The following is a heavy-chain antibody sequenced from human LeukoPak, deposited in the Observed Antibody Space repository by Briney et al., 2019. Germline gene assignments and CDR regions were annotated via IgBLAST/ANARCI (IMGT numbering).Heavy chain of an antibody. CDR2: ISYDGSNK. CDR1: GFTFSSYA. D-gene: IGHD5-18*01. J-gene: IGHJ5*02. CDR3: AKELRGYSYGLRNNWFDP. V-gene: IGHV3-30*04. Sequence: GGSLRLSWAASGFTFSSYAMHWVRQAPGKGLEWVAVISYDGSNKYYADSVKGRFTISRDNSKNTLYLQMNSLRAEDTAVYYCAKELRGYSYGLRNNWFDPWGQGTLVTVSS.